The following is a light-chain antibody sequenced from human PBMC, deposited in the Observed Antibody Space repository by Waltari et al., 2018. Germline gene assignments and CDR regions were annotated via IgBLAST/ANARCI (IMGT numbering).Light chain of an antibody. V-gene: IGKV3-15*01. CDR1: QSVSSN. CDR3: QQYNNWPLT. Sequence: EMVMTQSPATLSVSPGERATLSCRASQSVSSNLAWYQQKPGQAPRLLIYGASTRATGIPARFSGSGSGTEFTLTISSLQSEDFAVYYCQQYNNWPLTFGQGTKVEIK. CDR2: GAS. J-gene: IGKJ1*01.